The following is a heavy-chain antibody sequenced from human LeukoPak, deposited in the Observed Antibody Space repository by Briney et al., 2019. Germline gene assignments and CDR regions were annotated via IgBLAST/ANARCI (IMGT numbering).Heavy chain of an antibody. CDR1: GGSISSSSYY. CDR2: IYYSGST. V-gene: IGHV4-39*01. CDR3: ARFGRPDQWFGGSYRWVDY. J-gene: IGHJ4*02. Sequence: SETLSLTCTASGGSISSSSYYWGWIRQPPGKGLEWIGSIYYSGSTYYNPSLKSRVTISVDTSKNQFSLKLSSVTAADTAVYYCARFGRPDQWFGGSYRWVDYWGQGTLVTVSS. D-gene: IGHD3-10*01.